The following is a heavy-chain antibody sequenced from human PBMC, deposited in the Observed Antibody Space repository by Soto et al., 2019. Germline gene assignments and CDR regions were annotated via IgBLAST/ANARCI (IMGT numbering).Heavy chain of an antibody. D-gene: IGHD3-3*01. V-gene: IGHV3-23*01. CDR2: ISGSGGST. CDR1: GFTFSSYA. CDR3: AKVIPSWSGYYHGMDV. Sequence: EVQLLESGGGLVQPGGSLRLSCAASGFTFSSYAMSWVRQAPGKGLEWVSAISGSGGSTYYADSVKGRFTISRDNSKNTLYLQMNSLRAEDTAVYYCAKVIPSWSGYYHGMDVWGQGTTVTVSS. J-gene: IGHJ6*02.